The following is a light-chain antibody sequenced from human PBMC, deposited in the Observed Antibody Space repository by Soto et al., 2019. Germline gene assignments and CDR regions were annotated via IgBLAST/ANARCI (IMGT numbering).Light chain of an antibody. CDR2: SVS. CDR3: MNAVQTLT. CDR1: QSPLHRNGNIY. Sequence: DIVMTQSPLSLSVTPGEPASISCRSSQSPLHRNGNIYLGWYLQKPGQSPQLLIYSVSNRASGVPERFSGSGSGTDFTLKISRVEAEDVGIYYCMNAVQTLTFGGGTKVEI. J-gene: IGKJ4*01. V-gene: IGKV2-28*01.